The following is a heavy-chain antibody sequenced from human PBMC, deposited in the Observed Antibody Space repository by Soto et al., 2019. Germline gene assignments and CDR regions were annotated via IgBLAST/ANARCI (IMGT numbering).Heavy chain of an antibody. J-gene: IGHJ4*02. Sequence: SDTLSLTCAGYGGSFSGYYCSGIGPPPLKWLEWIGEINHSGSTNYNPSLKSRVTISVDTSKNQFSLKLSSVTAADTAVYYCASLPEYYYDSSGYYSTFYWGQGTLVTVSS. D-gene: IGHD3-22*01. V-gene: IGHV4-34*01. CDR3: ASLPEYYYDSSGYYSTFY. CDR2: INHSGST. CDR1: GGSFSGYY.